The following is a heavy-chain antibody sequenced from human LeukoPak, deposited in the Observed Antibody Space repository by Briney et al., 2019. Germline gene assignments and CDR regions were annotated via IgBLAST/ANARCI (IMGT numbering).Heavy chain of an antibody. V-gene: IGHV1-18*01. D-gene: IGHD1-26*01. CDR1: GYTFTYYV. J-gene: IGHJ4*02. CDR2: INAYNGNT. CDR3: ARGEKPYDY. Sequence: ASVKVSCKTSGYTFTYYVISWVRQAPGQGLEWMGWINAYNGNTNDAQKFQGRVTMTTDTSTSTAYMELRSLRSDDAAVYYCARGEKPYDYWGQGTLVSVSS.